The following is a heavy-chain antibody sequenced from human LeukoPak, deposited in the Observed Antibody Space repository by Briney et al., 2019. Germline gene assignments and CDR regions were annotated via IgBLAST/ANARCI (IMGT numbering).Heavy chain of an antibody. D-gene: IGHD3-22*01. J-gene: IGHJ4*02. Sequence: PGRSLRLSCAASGFTFSSYAMHWVRQAPGKGLEWVAVISYDGSNKYYADSVKGRFTISRDNSKNTLYLQMNSLRAEDTAVYYCARDDSRGWGLWGQGTLVTVSS. CDR1: GFTFSSYA. CDR3: ARDDSRGWGL. V-gene: IGHV3-30*04. CDR2: ISYDGSNK.